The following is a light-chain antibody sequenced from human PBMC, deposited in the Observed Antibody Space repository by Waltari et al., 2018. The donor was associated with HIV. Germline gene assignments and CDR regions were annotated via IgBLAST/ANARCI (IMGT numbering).Light chain of an antibody. CDR2: GAS. V-gene: IGKV3-20*01. Sequence: EIVLTQSPGTLSLSPGERGTLSCRASQSVSSSYLAWYQQKPGQAPRLLIYGASSRATGIPDRFSGSGSETDFTLSISGLEPEDFAVYYCQHFGSSHLTFGGGTKVEIK. CDR3: QHFGSSHLT. J-gene: IGKJ4*01. CDR1: QSVSSSY.